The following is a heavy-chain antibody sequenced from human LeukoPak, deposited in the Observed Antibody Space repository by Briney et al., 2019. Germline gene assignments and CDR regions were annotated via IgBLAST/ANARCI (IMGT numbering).Heavy chain of an antibody. CDR2: SKSKTDGGTT. Sequence: GGSLRLSCAASGFTFNNYNMNWVRQAPGKGLEWVGRSKSKTDGGTTDYVAPVKGRFTISRDDSKNRLYLQMNSLKTEDTAMYYCTTQRGSGSYSYFQHWGQGTLVTVSS. J-gene: IGHJ1*01. V-gene: IGHV3-15*07. CDR1: GFTFNNYN. D-gene: IGHD1-26*01. CDR3: TTQRGSGSYSYFQH.